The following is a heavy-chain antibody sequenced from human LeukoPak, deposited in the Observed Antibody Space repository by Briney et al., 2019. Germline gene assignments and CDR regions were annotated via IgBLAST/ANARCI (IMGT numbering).Heavy chain of an antibody. CDR1: GFTFSSYA. D-gene: IGHD5-12*01. Sequence: PGGSLRLSCAASGFTFSSYAMSWVRQAPGKGLGWVSAISGSGGSTYYADSVKGRFTISRDNSKNTLYLQVNSLRTEDTAVYYCAKDRSRYSGYDPRSYYFDYWGQGTLVSVSS. CDR2: ISGSGGST. V-gene: IGHV3-23*01. J-gene: IGHJ4*02. CDR3: AKDRSRYSGYDPRSYYFDY.